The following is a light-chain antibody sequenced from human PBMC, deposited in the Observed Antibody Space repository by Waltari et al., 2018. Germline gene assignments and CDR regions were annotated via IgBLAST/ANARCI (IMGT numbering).Light chain of an antibody. V-gene: IGKV1-6*01. J-gene: IGKJ1*01. CDR3: FQDYNYPRT. Sequence: AIQMTQSPSSLSASVGDRVTITCRASQGIRDELGWFQQKPGKAPKLLICAASILERGVPLRFSGSGSGTDFTLTITSLQPEDFATYYCFQDYNYPRTFGQGTKVE. CDR1: QGIRDE. CDR2: AAS.